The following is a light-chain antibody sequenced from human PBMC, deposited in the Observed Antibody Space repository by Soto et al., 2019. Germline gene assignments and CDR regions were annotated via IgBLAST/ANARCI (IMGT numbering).Light chain of an antibody. CDR2: GAS. Sequence: DIQMTQSPSSLSASVGDRVTITCRTSQNIIKYLNWYQQKPGKAPKFLIYGASTLQTGVPSRFSGGGSGTDFTLTISSLQPEDFATHYCQQTYTTPYTFGQGTKLDIK. CDR1: QNIIKY. CDR3: QQTYTTPYT. J-gene: IGKJ2*01. V-gene: IGKV1-39*01.